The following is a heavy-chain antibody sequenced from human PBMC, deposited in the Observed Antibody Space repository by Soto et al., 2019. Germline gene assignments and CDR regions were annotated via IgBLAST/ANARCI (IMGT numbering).Heavy chain of an antibody. CDR3: ARDGGYYCFDY. Sequence: GGSLRLSCAASGFTFSSYSMNWVRQAPGKGLEWVSYISSSSSTIYYADSVKGRFTISRDNAKNSLYLQMNSLRAEDTAVYYCARDGGYYCFDYWGQGTLVTVSS. V-gene: IGHV3-48*01. CDR2: ISSSSSTI. CDR1: GFTFSSYS. J-gene: IGHJ4*02. D-gene: IGHD3-22*01.